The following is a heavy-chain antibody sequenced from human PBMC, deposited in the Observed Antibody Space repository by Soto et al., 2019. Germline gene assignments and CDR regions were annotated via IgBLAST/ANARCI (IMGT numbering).Heavy chain of an antibody. CDR3: HTRQDPITDY. J-gene: IGHJ4*02. Sequence: PGGSLRLSCAASGFTFSDYAMSWVRQAPGQGLEWVSSIRGSGANSPYADSVNGRFTISRDNSQNTVYLQMTNLRAEDTAVYFCHTRQDPITDYWGQGTLVTVSS. CDR2: IRGSGANS. V-gene: IGHV3-23*01. CDR1: GFTFSDYA. D-gene: IGHD1-20*01.